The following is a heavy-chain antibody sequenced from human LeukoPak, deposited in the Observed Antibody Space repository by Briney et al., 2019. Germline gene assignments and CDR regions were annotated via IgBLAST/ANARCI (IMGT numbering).Heavy chain of an antibody. V-gene: IGHV3-30-3*01. CDR3: ASLWELLDY. CDR2: ISYDGSNK. Sequence: GGSLRLSCAASGFTFSSYAMHWVRQAPGKGLEWVAVISYDGSNKYYADSVKGRCTISRDNSKNTLYLQMNSLRAEDTAVYYCASLWELLDYWGQGTLVTVSS. J-gene: IGHJ4*02. D-gene: IGHD1-26*01. CDR1: GFTFSSYA.